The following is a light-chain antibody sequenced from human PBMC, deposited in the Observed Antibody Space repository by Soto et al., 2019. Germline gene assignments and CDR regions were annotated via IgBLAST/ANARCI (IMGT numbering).Light chain of an antibody. CDR2: DAS. CDR1: QSVSSY. Sequence: EIVLTQSPATLSLSPGDRAALSCRASQSVSSYLAWYQQKPGQAPRLLIYDASNRATGIPARFSGSGSGTDFTLSISSLEPEEFAVYYCQQRSSWITFGQGTRLEIK. J-gene: IGKJ5*01. CDR3: QQRSSWIT. V-gene: IGKV3-11*01.